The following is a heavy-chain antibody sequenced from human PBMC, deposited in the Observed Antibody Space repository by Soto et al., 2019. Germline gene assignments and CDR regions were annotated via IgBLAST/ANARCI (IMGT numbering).Heavy chain of an antibody. J-gene: IGHJ6*02. CDR1: GGSFSGYY. CDR2: INHSGST. V-gene: IGHV4-34*01. D-gene: IGHD3-22*01. CDR3: ARAPRGNYDSSGYYYPQPAGPRKYGMDV. Sequence: SETLSLTCAVYGGSFSGYYWSWIRQPPGKGQEWIGEINHSGSTSYNPSLKSRVTISVDTSKNQFSLKLSSVTAADTAVYYCARAPRGNYDSSGYYYPQPAGPRKYGMDVWGQGTTDT.